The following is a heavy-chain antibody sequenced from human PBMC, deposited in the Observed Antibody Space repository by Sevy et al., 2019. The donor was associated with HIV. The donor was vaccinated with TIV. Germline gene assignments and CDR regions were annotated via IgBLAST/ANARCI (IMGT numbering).Heavy chain of an antibody. Sequence: GSLRLSCTVSGGSISSYYWSWIRQPAGKGLEWIGRIYTSGSTNYNPSLKSRVTMSVDTSKNQFSLKLSSVTAADTAVYYCARGRKGGYCTNGVCYYISSWGQGTLVTVSS. CDR1: GGSISSYY. J-gene: IGHJ4*02. V-gene: IGHV4-4*07. CDR3: ARGRKGGYCTNGVCYYISS. CDR2: IYTSGST. D-gene: IGHD2-8*01.